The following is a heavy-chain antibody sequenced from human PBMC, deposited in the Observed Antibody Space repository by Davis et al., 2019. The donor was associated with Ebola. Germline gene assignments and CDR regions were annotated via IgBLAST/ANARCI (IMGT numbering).Heavy chain of an antibody. CDR3: ARVRSRSSSLRLDYYGMDV. Sequence: PGGSLRLSCAASGFTFSSYGMHWVRQAPGKGLEWVAVISYDGSNKYYADSVKGRFTISRDNSKNTPYLQMNSLRAEDTAVYYCARVRSRSSSLRLDYYGMDVWGQGTTVTVSS. J-gene: IGHJ6*02. V-gene: IGHV3-30*03. CDR2: ISYDGSNK. D-gene: IGHD6-6*01. CDR1: GFTFSSYG.